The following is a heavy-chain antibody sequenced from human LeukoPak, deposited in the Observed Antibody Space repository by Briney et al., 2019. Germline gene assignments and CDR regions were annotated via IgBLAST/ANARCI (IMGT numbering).Heavy chain of an antibody. CDR3: ARDSELLSVGDFDY. CDR2: INTDGSTI. J-gene: IGHJ4*02. D-gene: IGHD2-21*02. Sequence: GGYLRLSCAASGFSFSYYEMNWVRQAPGKGLEWVSYINTDGSTIYEADSVKGRFTISRDNAKNSLYLQMNSLRAEDTALYYCARDSELLSVGDFDYWGQGTLVTVSS. CDR1: GFSFSYYE. V-gene: IGHV3-48*03.